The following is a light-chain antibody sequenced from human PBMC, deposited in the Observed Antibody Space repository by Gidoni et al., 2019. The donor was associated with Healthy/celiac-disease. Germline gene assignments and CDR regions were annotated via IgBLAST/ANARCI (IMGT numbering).Light chain of an antibody. CDR3: CSYAGSSTFG. Sequence: QSALTQPASVSGYPGQSITISCTGTSSDVGSYNLVSWYQQHPGKAPKLMIYEVSKRPSGVSNRFSGSKSGNTASLTISGLQAEDEADYYCCSYAGSSTFGFGTGTKVTVL. V-gene: IGLV2-23*02. J-gene: IGLJ1*01. CDR1: SSDVGSYNL. CDR2: EVS.